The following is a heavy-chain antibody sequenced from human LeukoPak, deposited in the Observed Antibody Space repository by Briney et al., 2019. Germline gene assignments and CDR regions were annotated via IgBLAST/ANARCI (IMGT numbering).Heavy chain of an antibody. Sequence: GGSLRLSCAASGFTFSSYGMHWVRQAPGKGLEWVAFMRYDGSNRNYADSVKGRFTISRDNSKNTLYLQMNSLRAEGTAVYYCAKGVKVPLLRYFSYYMDVWGKGTTVTISS. CDR3: AKGVKVPLLRYFSYYMDV. CDR2: MRYDGSNR. J-gene: IGHJ6*03. CDR1: GFTFSSYG. V-gene: IGHV3-30*02. D-gene: IGHD3-9*01.